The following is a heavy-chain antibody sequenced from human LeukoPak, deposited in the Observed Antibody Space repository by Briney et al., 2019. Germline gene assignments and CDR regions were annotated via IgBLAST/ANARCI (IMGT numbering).Heavy chain of an antibody. CDR1: GFTFSSYA. Sequence: PGGSLRLSCAASGFTFSSYAMSWVRQAPGKGLEWVSAISDSGGSTYYADSVKGRFTVSRDNSKNTLYLQMNSLRAEDTAVYYCAKVPAAASALYYFDYWGQGTLVTVSS. V-gene: IGHV3-23*01. CDR2: ISDSGGST. CDR3: AKVPAAASALYYFDY. D-gene: IGHD6-13*01. J-gene: IGHJ4*02.